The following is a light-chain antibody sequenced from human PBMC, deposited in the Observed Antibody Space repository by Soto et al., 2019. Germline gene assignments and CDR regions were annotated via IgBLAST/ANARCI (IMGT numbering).Light chain of an antibody. CDR1: QSIKNW. V-gene: IGKV1-5*03. J-gene: IGKJ3*01. Sequence: DIQMTQSPSTLYASVGDRVTITCRASQSIKNWLAWYQQKPGEAPKLLIYKASTLESGVPSRFSGSASGTEFTLTISCLQPDDVATYYCQQYNSYSQFTFGPGTKVDI. CDR3: QQYNSYSQFT. CDR2: KAS.